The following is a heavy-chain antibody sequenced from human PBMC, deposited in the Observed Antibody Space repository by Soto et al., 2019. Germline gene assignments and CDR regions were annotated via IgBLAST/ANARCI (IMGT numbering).Heavy chain of an antibody. Sequence: QVQLVESGGGVVQPGRSLTIFCTASGFTFKHNAMHWIRQAPAKELEWVADISFDGSTKNYADSVKGRFTISRDNSKNTLSLQMRALKGEDTATYYCAREGIAESGPNFYDFWGQGTLVAVSS. CDR3: AREGIAESGPNFYDF. J-gene: IGHJ4*02. V-gene: IGHV3-30-3*01. CDR2: ISFDGSTK. CDR1: GFTFKHNA. D-gene: IGHD6-13*01.